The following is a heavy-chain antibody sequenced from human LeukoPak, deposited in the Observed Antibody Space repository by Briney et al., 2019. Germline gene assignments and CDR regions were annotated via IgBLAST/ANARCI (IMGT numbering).Heavy chain of an antibody. CDR2: ISGSGSGGST. J-gene: IGHJ4*02. D-gene: IGHD1-26*01. V-gene: IGHV3-23*01. Sequence: GGSLRLSCAASGFIFSSYEMNWVRQAPGKGLEWVSSISGSGSGGSTYYADSVKGRFTISRDNSKNTLYLQMNGLRAEDTAVYYCAKEGFGNYYSAYFDYWGQGTLVTVSS. CDR1: GFIFSSYE. CDR3: AKEGFGNYYSAYFDY.